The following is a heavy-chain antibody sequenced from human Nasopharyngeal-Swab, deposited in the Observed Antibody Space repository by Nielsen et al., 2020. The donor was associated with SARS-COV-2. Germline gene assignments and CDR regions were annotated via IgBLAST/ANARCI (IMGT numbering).Heavy chain of an antibody. CDR1: GFTFSIHA. V-gene: IGHV3-64D*06. J-gene: IGHJ3*02. D-gene: IGHD3-16*01. CDR2: INDYEDRL. CDR3: VKDLRGRYGFGS. Sequence: GGSLRLSCSASGFTFSIHAMHWVRQAPGKGLEYVSTINDYEDRLYYADSVKGRFTISRDNSKNTLYLQMSSLRPEDTAVYWCVKDLRGRYGFGSWGQGTMVTVSS.